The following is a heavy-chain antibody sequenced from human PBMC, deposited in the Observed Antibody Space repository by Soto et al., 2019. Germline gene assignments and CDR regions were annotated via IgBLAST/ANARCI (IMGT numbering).Heavy chain of an antibody. D-gene: IGHD6-13*01. Sequence: PSETLSLTCTVSGGSISSGGHYWSWIRQHPGKGLEWIGYIYYSGSTYYNPSLKSRVTISVDTSKNQFSLKLSSVTAADTAVYYCARMLIAAAQKGGIDYWGQGTLVTVSS. CDR1: GGSISSGGHY. CDR2: IYYSGST. V-gene: IGHV4-31*03. CDR3: ARMLIAAAQKGGIDY. J-gene: IGHJ4*02.